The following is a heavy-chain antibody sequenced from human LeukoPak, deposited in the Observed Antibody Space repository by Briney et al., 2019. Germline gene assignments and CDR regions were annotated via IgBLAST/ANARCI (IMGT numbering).Heavy chain of an antibody. CDR3: ARIVYYYDSSDYYGTDV. CDR2: IDWDDDK. D-gene: IGHD3-22*01. V-gene: IGHV2-70*11. Sequence: SGPALVKPTQTLTLTCTFSGFSLSTSGMCVSWIRQPPGKALEWLARIDWDDDKYYSTPLKTRLTISKDTSKNQVVLTMTNMDPVDTATYYCARIVYYYDSSDYYGTDVWGQGTTVTVSS. CDR1: GFSLSTSGMC. J-gene: IGHJ6*02.